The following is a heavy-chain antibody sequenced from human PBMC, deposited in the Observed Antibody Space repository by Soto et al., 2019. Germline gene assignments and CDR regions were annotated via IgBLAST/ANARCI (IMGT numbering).Heavy chain of an antibody. Sequence: TGGSLRLSCAASGFTFSSYGMHWVRQAPGKGLEWVAVIWYDGSNKYYADSVKGRFTISRDNSKNTLYLQMNSLRAEDTAVYYCARTYSGYETPGLYYYYYMDVWGKGTTVTVSS. J-gene: IGHJ6*03. D-gene: IGHD5-12*01. CDR1: GFTFSSYG. V-gene: IGHV3-33*01. CDR3: ARTYSGYETPGLYYYYYMDV. CDR2: IWYDGSNK.